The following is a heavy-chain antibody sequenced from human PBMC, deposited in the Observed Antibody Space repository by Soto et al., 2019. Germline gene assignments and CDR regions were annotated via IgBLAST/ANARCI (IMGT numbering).Heavy chain of an antibody. CDR1: GFTFSSYA. CDR3: AKDRVPITIFGVVIIPPDGFDY. CDR2: ISGSGGST. J-gene: IGHJ4*02. Sequence: SGGSLRLSCAASGFTFSSYAMSWVRQAPGKGLEWVSAISGSGGSTYYADSVKGRFTISRDNSKNTLYLQMNSLRAEDTAVYYCAKDRVPITIFGVVIIPPDGFDYWGQGTLVTVSS. V-gene: IGHV3-23*01. D-gene: IGHD3-3*01.